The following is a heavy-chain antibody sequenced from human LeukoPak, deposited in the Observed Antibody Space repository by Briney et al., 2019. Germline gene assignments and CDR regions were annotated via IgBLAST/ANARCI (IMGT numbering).Heavy chain of an antibody. CDR2: INHSGST. D-gene: IGHD6-13*01. CDR3: ASLAIAAAGADY. V-gene: IGHV4-34*01. J-gene: IGHJ4*02. CDR1: GGSFSGYY. Sequence: SETLSLTCAVYGGSFSGYYWSWIRQPPGKGLEWIGEINHSGSTNYNPSLKSRVTISVDTSKNQFSLKLSSVTAADTAVYYCASLAIAAAGADYWGRGTLVTVSS.